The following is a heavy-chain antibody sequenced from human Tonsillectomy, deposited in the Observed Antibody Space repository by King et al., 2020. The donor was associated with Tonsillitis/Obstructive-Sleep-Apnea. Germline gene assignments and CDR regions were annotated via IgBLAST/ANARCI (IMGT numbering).Heavy chain of an antibody. Sequence: QLVQSGGGLVKPGGSLRLSCAASGFTFSDYYMSWIRQAPGKGLEWVSYISSSISYTNYADSVKGRFTISRDNAKNSLYLQMNILRAEDTAVYYCARYNLGSSTSYYSSNARWFDPWGQGTLVTVSS. CDR1: GFTFSDYY. CDR3: ARYNLGSSTSYYSSNARWFDP. D-gene: IGHD2-2*02. CDR2: ISSSISYT. J-gene: IGHJ5*02. V-gene: IGHV3-11*05.